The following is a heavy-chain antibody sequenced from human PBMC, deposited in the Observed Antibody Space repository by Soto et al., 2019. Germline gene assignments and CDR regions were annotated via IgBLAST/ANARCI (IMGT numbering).Heavy chain of an antibody. V-gene: IGHV3-23*01. CDR1: GFTFSSYA. Sequence: EVQLLESGGGLVQPGGSLRLSCAASGFTFSSYAMSWVRQAPGKGLEWVSVISGSGGSTYYADSVKGRFTISRDNSKNTLYLQMNGVRAEDTAVYYCAKIPSWGYSDYWGQGTLVTVSS. D-gene: IGHD7-27*01. J-gene: IGHJ4*02. CDR3: AKIPSWGYSDY. CDR2: ISGSGGST.